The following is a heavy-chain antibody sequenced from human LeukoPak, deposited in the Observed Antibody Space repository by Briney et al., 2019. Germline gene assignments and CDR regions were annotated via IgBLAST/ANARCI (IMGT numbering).Heavy chain of an antibody. CDR1: GGSISSYY. CDR2: MYYTGST. CDR3: ARDGCPTTKSGCVGNWFAP. V-gene: IGHV4-59*01. D-gene: IGHD1-26*01. J-gene: IGHJ5*02. Sequence: SETLSLTCTVSGGSISSYYWSWIRQPPGKGLEWIGYMYYTGSTNYNPSLKTRLTISVDTSKNQFSLRLSSVTAADTAVYYCARDGCPTTKSGCVGNWFAPWGQGTLVTVSS.